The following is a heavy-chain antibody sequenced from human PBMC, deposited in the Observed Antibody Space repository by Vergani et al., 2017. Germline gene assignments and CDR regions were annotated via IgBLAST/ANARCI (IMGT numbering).Heavy chain of an antibody. CDR2: IDWDDDK. CDR1: GFSLSTSGMC. CDR3: ARMMYSSSWNDAFDI. Sequence: QVTLRESGPALVKPTQTLTLTCTFSGFSLSTSGMCVSWIRQPPGKALEWLALIDWDDDKYYSTSLKSRLTISKDTSKSQVVLTMTNMDPVDTASYYCARMMYSSSWNDAFDIWGQGRMVTVSS. D-gene: IGHD6-13*01. J-gene: IGHJ3*02. V-gene: IGHV2-70*01.